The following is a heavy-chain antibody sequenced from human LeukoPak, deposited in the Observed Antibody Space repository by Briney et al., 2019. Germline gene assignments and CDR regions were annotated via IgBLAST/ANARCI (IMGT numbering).Heavy chain of an antibody. V-gene: IGHV3-9*01. Sequence: GGSLRLSCAASGFTFDDYAMHRVRQAPGKGLEWVSGISWNSGSIGYADSVKGRFTISRDNAKNYLYLQMNSLRAEDTAVYYCARADPHYYGSGSYLRWGQGTLVTVSS. CDR2: ISWNSGSI. CDR3: ARADPHYYGSGSYLR. J-gene: IGHJ4*02. D-gene: IGHD3-10*01. CDR1: GFTFDDYA.